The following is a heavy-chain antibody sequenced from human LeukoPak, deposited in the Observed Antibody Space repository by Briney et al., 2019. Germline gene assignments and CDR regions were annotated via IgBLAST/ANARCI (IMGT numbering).Heavy chain of an antibody. CDR2: ISSSSSYI. D-gene: IGHD6-19*01. Sequence: GGSLRLSCAASGFTFSSYSMNWVRQAPGKGLEWVSSISSSSSYIYYADSVMGRFTISRDNAKNSLYLQMNSLRAEDTAVYYCARDGSVAAGALDYWGQGTLVTVSS. J-gene: IGHJ4*02. V-gene: IGHV3-21*01. CDR1: GFTFSSYS. CDR3: ARDGSVAAGALDY.